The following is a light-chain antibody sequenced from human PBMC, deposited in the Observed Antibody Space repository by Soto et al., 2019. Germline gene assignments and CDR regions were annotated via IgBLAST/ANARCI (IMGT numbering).Light chain of an antibody. Sequence: DFVMTQSPLSLPVTPGEPASISCRSSQSLLHSNGYNYLDWYVQKPGQSPQLLIYLGSSRASGVPDRFSGSGSGTDFTLKISRVEAEDVGVYYCMQALQTPPAFGQGTKLEIK. V-gene: IGKV2-28*01. J-gene: IGKJ2*01. CDR2: LGS. CDR3: MQALQTPPA. CDR1: QSLLHSNGYNY.